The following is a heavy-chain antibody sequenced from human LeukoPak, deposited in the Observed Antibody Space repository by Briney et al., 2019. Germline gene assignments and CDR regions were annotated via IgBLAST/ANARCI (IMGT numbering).Heavy chain of an antibody. CDR2: TNGATGNT. Sequence: DSVKDSCKASGYTFTNYALHWVRQAPGQRLEWMGWTNGATGNTRFSQALQGRLTITIDTSTSTAYMELSSLRSEDTAVYYCARSPGGNARTWLDYWGQGTVVTVSS. CDR3: ARSPGGNARTWLDY. CDR1: GYTFTNYA. J-gene: IGHJ4*02. D-gene: IGHD4-23*01. V-gene: IGHV1-3*02.